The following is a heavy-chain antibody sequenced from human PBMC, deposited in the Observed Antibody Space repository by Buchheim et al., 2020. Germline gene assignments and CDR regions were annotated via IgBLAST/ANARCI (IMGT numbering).Heavy chain of an antibody. CDR3: ARHGASPGIATAPDL. CDR2: IYPGDSTT. V-gene: IGHV5-51*01. J-gene: IGHJ2*01. CDR1: GYSFTTSW. D-gene: IGHD6-13*01. Sequence: EVQLVQSGAEVKKPGESLKISCKGSGYSFTTSWIGWVRQMPGKGLEWMGIIYPGDSTTRNSPSFEGQVPIPADKSISTAFLQWSSLRASDTAIYYCARHGASPGIATAPDLWGRGTL.